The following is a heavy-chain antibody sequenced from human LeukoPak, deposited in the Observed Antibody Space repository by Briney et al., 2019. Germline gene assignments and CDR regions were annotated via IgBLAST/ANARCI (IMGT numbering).Heavy chain of an antibody. Sequence: PGGSLRLSCAASGFTFSDYNMRWIRQAPGQGLEWVSSISRGGSTKYCADSVKGRFTISRDNAKNSLYLQMSSLRAEDRAVYYCARDQLQTMSYYYGSGSYFWGYFDYWGQGTLVTVSS. V-gene: IGHV3-11*04. J-gene: IGHJ4*02. CDR1: GFTFSDYN. D-gene: IGHD3-10*01. CDR3: ARDQLQTMSYYYGSGSYFWGYFDY. CDR2: ISRGGSTK.